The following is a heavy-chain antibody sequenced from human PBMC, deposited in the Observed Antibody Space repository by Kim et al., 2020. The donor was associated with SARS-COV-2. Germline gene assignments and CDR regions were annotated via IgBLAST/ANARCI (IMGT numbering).Heavy chain of an antibody. CDR1: GGSISSSSYY. D-gene: IGHD2-15*01. Sequence: SETLSLTCTVSGGSISSSSYYWGWIRQPPGKGLEWIGIIYYSGSTYYNPSLKSRVTISVDTPKNQFSLKLSSVTAADTAVYYCARLTPYLVNWFDPWGQGTLVTVSS. CDR3: ARLTPYLVNWFDP. CDR2: IYYSGST. J-gene: IGHJ5*02. V-gene: IGHV4-39*01.